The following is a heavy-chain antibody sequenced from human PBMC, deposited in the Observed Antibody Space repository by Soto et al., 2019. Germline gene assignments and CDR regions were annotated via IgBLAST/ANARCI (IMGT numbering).Heavy chain of an antibody. CDR3: ARGFKEADVCAWGAHHRRRLYGMDV. Sequence: QVQLVQSGAEVKKPGASVKVSCVASGYTFTGFYIHWVRQAPGQGLEWLGYINPNSGRANYAQKFEGGVPKAKDTSGSIAYTALTRLRSADTAFYYLARGFKEADVCAWGAHHRRRLYGMDVWGQGTMVTVSS. V-gene: IGHV1-2*02. CDR2: INPNSGRA. CDR1: GYTFTGFY. D-gene: IGHD3-16*01. J-gene: IGHJ6*02.